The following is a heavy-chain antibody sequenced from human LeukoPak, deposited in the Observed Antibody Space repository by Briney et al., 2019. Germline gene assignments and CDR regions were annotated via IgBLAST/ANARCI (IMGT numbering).Heavy chain of an antibody. V-gene: IGHV4-31*03. J-gene: IGHJ4*02. CDR3: ARQKTGTTRNGVVPAPYFDY. CDR2: IYYSGST. CDR1: GGSISSGGYY. D-gene: IGHD2-2*01. Sequence: SETLSLTCTVSGGSISSGGYYWSWIRQHPGKGLEWIGYIYYSGSTCYNPSRKSRVTISVDTSKNQFSLKLRSVTAADTAVYYCARQKTGTTRNGVVPAPYFDYWGQGTLVTVSS.